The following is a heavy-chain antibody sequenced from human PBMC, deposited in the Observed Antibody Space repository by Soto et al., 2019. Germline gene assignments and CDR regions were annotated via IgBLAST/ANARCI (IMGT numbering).Heavy chain of an antibody. Sequence: GGSLRLSCAASGFTFSNYAMSWVRQAPGKGLEWVSTISDSFGSTYYADSVKGRFTISRDNSKNTLYLQMNSLRAEDTALYYCATFYNTGREVESWGQGTPVTVSS. D-gene: IGHD1-1*01. CDR1: GFTFSNYA. V-gene: IGHV3-23*01. J-gene: IGHJ4*02. CDR3: ATFYNTGREVES. CDR2: ISDSFGST.